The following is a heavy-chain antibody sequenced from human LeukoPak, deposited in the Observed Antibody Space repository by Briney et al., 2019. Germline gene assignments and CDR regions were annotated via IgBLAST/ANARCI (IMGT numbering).Heavy chain of an antibody. CDR3: ARPIAAAGRDY. CDR2: IYYSWST. J-gene: IGHJ4*02. D-gene: IGHD6-13*01. CDR1: GGSLSNYY. V-gene: IGHV4-59*08. Sequence: KASETLSLTCTVSGGSLSNYYWNWIRQPPDKGLEWIGYIYYSWSTSFTPSLQSRVPMSVDTSKNQFSLTVTSVTAADTAVYYCARPIAAAGRDYWGQGTLVTVSS.